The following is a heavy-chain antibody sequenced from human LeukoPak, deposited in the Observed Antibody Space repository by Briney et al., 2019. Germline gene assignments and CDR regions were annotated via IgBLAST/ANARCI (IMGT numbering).Heavy chain of an antibody. CDR1: GGSISSGGYY. CDR3: ARGMVNIAAAGIWGIRGKAYFDY. V-gene: IGHV4-31*03. CDR2: IYYSGST. J-gene: IGHJ4*02. D-gene: IGHD6-13*01. Sequence: SQTLSLTCTVSGGSISSGGYYWSWIRQHPGKGLEWIGYIYYSGSTYYNPSLKSRVTISVDTSKNQFSLKLSSVTAADTAVYYCARGMVNIAAAGIWGIRGKAYFDYWGQGTLVTVSS.